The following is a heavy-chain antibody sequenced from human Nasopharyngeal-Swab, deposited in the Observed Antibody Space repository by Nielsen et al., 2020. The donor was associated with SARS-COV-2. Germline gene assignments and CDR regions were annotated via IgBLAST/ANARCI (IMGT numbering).Heavy chain of an antibody. J-gene: IGHJ4*02. CDR1: GFTFSSYA. D-gene: IGHD6-6*01. Sequence: GGSLRLSCAASGFTFSSYAMSWVRQAPGKGLEWVSAISGSGGSTYYADSVKGRFTISRDNSKNTLYLQMNSLRAEDTAVYYCAKTLSRIAGPPNYFDYWGQGTLATVSS. CDR2: ISGSGGST. V-gene: IGHV3-23*01. CDR3: AKTLSRIAGPPNYFDY.